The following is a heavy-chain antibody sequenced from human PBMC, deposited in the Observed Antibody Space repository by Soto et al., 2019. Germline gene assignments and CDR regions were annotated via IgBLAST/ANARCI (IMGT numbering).Heavy chain of an antibody. Sequence: SVKVSCKASGGTFSSYAISWVRQAPGQGLEWMGGIIPIFGTANYAQKFQGRVTITADESTSTAYMELSSLRSEDTAVYYCASQYYYDSSGVSDYWGQGTLVTVSS. V-gene: IGHV1-69*01. CDR3: ASQYYYDSSGVSDY. J-gene: IGHJ4*02. CDR1: GGTFSSYA. CDR2: IIPIFGTA. D-gene: IGHD3-22*01.